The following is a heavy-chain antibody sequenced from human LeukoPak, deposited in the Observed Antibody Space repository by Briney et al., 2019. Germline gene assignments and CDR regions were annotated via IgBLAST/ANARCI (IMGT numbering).Heavy chain of an antibody. Sequence: SETLSLTCIDPGGSLSSSKWCSVRPPLGTGGEWIGYMEYRGSTNYNPSLKSRVTISVDTSTTQFSLKLSSVTAAETAVYYCASGYYLDAFDIWGAGTMVSVSS. CDR3: ASGYYLDAFDI. D-gene: IGHD3-22*01. CDR1: GGSLSSSK. CDR2: MEYRGST. J-gene: IGHJ3*02. V-gene: IGHV4-59*01.